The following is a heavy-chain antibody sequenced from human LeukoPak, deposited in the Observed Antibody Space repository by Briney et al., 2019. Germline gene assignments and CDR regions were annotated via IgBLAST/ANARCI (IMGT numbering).Heavy chain of an antibody. V-gene: IGHV3-7*03. CDR2: IKQDGSEK. CDR1: GFTFSSYW. CDR3: ARGGGEALLWFGESDYMDV. D-gene: IGHD3-10*01. Sequence: GGSLRLSCAASGFTFSSYWMSWVRQAPGKGLEWVANIKQDGSEKYYVDSVKGRFTISRDNSNNTLYLQMNGLRAEDTAVYYCARGGGEALLWFGESDYMDVWGKGTTVTVSS. J-gene: IGHJ6*03.